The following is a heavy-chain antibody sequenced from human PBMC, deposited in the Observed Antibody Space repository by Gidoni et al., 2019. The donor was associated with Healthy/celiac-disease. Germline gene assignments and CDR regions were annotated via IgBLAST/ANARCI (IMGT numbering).Heavy chain of an antibody. CDR1: GGSISSGGYS. V-gene: IGHV4-30-2*01. CDR2: IYHSGST. CDR3: ARGGTYYYDSSGYYDY. Sequence: QLQLQESGSGLVKPSQTLSLTCSVSGGSISSGGYSWSWIRQPPGKGLEWIGYIYHSGSTYYNPSLKSRVTISVDRSKNQFSLKLSSVTAADTAVYYCARGGTYYYDSSGYYDYWGQGTLVTVSS. D-gene: IGHD3-22*01. J-gene: IGHJ4*02.